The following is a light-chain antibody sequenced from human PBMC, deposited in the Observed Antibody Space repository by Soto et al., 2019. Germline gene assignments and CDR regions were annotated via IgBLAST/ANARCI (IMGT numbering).Light chain of an antibody. CDR1: QSVSSNF. CDR2: GAS. V-gene: IGKV3-20*01. Sequence: EIVMTQSPDTLSVSPGERATLSCRASQSVSSNFLAWYQQKPGQAPRLLIYGASSRATGIPDRFSGSGSGTDFTLTISRLEPEDFAVYYCQQYGSSRPWTFGQGTKVDIK. J-gene: IGKJ1*01. CDR3: QQYGSSRPWT.